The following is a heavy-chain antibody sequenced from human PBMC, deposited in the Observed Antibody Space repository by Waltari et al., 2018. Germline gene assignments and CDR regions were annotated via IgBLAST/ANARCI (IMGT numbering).Heavy chain of an antibody. CDR2: ISGTGGST. Sequence: EVQLLESGGGLVQPGGSLRLSWAAPGFGFGSHAMGWVRQAPGKGLEWVSGISGTGGSTNYADSVKGRFTISRDNSKNALYLQMNSLRAEDTAVYYCAKLPGKYQLLFYFDYWGQGTLVTVSS. CDR1: GFGFGSHA. D-gene: IGHD2-2*01. V-gene: IGHV3-23*01. CDR3: AKLPGKYQLLFYFDY. J-gene: IGHJ4*02.